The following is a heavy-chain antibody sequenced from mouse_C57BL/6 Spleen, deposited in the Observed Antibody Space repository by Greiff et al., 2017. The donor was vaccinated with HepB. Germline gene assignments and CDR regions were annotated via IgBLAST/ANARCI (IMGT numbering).Heavy chain of an antibody. CDR1: GYTFTSYW. CDR2: IDPTDSYT. J-gene: IGHJ3*01. Sequence: QVQLQQSGAELVRPGTSVKLSCKASGYTFTSYWMHWVKQSPGQGLEWIGVIDPTDSYTNYNQKFKGKATLTVDTSSSTAYMQLSSLTSEDSAVYYCASYSNAEAYWGQGTLVTVSA. D-gene: IGHD2-5*01. V-gene: IGHV1-59*01. CDR3: ASYSNAEAY.